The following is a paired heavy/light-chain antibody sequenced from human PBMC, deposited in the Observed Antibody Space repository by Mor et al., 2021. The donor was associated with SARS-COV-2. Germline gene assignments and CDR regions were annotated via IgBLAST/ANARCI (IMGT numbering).Light chain of an antibody. CDR2: DDS. CDR1: NIGGKS. Sequence: SFVLTQPPSVSVAPGKTARITCGGNNIGGKSVHWYQQKPGQAPVLVVYDDSDRPSGIPERFSGSHSGNTATLTISRVEVGDEADYYCQLWDGYTGGRVFGGGTKVTVL. J-gene: IGLJ3*02. CDR3: QLWDGYTGGRV. V-gene: IGLV3-21*03.
Heavy chain of an antibody. CDR1: GFSLSTSGVG. D-gene: IGHD2-21*02. CDR2: IYWDDDK. CDR3: AHRNCGGDCYSSYYFDY. J-gene: IGHJ4*02. V-gene: IGHV2-5*02. Sequence: QITLKESGPTLVKPTQTLTLTCTFSGFSLSTSGVGVGWIRQPPGKALEWLALIYWDDDKRYSPSLKSRLTITKDTSKNQVVLTMTNMDPVDTATYYCAHRNCGGDCYSSYYFDYWGQGTLVTVSS.